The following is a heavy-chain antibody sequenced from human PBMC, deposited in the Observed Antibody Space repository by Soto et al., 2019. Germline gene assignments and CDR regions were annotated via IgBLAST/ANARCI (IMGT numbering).Heavy chain of an antibody. CDR1: GFTFSSYA. D-gene: IGHD3-10*01. Sequence: SLRLSCAASGFTFSSYAMHWVRQAPGKGLEWVAVISYDGSNKYYADSVKGRFTISRDNSKNTLYLQMNSLRAEDTAVYYCASGGVPTDDYWGQGTLVTVSS. CDR3: ASGGVPTDDY. J-gene: IGHJ4*02. V-gene: IGHV3-30-3*01. CDR2: ISYDGSNK.